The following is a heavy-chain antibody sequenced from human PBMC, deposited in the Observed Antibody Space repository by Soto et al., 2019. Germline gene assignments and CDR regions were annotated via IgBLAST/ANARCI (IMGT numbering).Heavy chain of an antibody. D-gene: IGHD1-26*01. CDR2: MSPNSGNT. CDR1: GYTFTTYD. CDR3: ARQWELSNYYHGMDV. V-gene: IGHV1-8*01. Sequence: ASVKVSCKASGYTFTTYDINWVRQATGQGLEWMGWMSPNSGNTGYAQNFQGRVTMTRDTSISTAHMELSGLRSDDTAVYYWARQWELSNYYHGMDVWGQGTTVTVSS. J-gene: IGHJ6*02.